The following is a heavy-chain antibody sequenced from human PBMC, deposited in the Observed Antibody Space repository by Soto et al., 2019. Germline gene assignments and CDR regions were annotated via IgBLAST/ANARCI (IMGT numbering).Heavy chain of an antibody. CDR3: ARGYICGTNRYSYYYIDI. Sequence: GSLRLSCAASGLTFNNYWMHWVRQVPGRGLVWVSRISGDGTRTSYADSVKGRFTITRDNAKSTLFLQMNSLRAGDTAVYYCARGYICGTNRYSYYYIDIWGKGTTVTVSS. D-gene: IGHD3-16*02. V-gene: IGHV3-74*01. J-gene: IGHJ6*03. CDR2: ISGDGTRT. CDR1: GLTFNNYW.